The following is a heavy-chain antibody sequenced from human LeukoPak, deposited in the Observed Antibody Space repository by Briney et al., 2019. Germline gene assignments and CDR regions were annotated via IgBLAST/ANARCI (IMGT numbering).Heavy chain of an antibody. D-gene: IGHD6-6*01. V-gene: IGHV3-21*01. Sequence: GGSLRLSCAASGFTFSIYSMNWVRQAPGKGLEWVSSISSSSSYIYYADSVKGRFTISRDNAKNSLYLQMNSLRAEDTAVYYCARDSYSSSSQYYYYYGMDVWGQGTTVTVSS. CDR2: ISSSSSYI. CDR1: GFTFSIYS. CDR3: ARDSYSSSSQYYYYYGMDV. J-gene: IGHJ6*02.